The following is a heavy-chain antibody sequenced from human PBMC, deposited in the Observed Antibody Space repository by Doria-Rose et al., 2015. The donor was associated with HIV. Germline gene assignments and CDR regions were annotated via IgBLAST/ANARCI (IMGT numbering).Heavy chain of an antibody. CDR1: GGSISSYY. V-gene: IGHV4-4*09. CDR3: ARFRPSRGIYYSLDV. CDR2: IYSSGST. J-gene: IGHJ6*03. Sequence: QVQLQESGPGLVKPAETLSLTCTVSGGSISSYYWNWIRQPPGKGLEWIGYIYSSGSTHYNSSLKSRVTISIDTSKNQFSLKLSSVTAADTAVYNCARFRPSRGIYYSLDVWAKGPRSPSP. D-gene: IGHD3-10*01.